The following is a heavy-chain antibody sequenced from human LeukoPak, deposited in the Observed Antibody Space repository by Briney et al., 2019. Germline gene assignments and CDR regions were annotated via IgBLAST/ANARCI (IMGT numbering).Heavy chain of an antibody. CDR3: AKMGIAAAGNGGDY. Sequence: PGGSLRLSCAASRFTFSSYGMHWVRQAPGKGLEWVAIISYDGSNKYYADSVKGRFTISRDNSKNTLYLQMNSLRAEDTAVYYCAKMGIAAAGNGGDYWGQGTLVTVSS. V-gene: IGHV3-30*18. D-gene: IGHD6-13*01. CDR2: ISYDGSNK. J-gene: IGHJ4*02. CDR1: RFTFSSYG.